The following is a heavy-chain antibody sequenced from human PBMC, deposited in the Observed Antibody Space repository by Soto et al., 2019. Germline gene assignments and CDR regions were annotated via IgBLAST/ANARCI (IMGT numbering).Heavy chain of an antibody. J-gene: IGHJ3*02. CDR3: VRYCSGGSCPDAFDI. Sequence: GGFLRLPYAASGFNCIGFGIHWVRQASRKGLEWVARVGMRSNSYATAYAASVTGRFTISRDDSQNTAYLQMNSLKTEDTAMYYCVRYCSGGSCPDAFDIWGQGTMVTVSS. CDR1: GFNCIGFG. D-gene: IGHD2-15*01. CDR2: VGMRSNSYAT. V-gene: IGHV3-73*01.